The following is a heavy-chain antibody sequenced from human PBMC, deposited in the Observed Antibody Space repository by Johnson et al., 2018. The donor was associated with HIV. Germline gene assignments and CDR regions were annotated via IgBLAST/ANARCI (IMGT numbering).Heavy chain of an antibody. Sequence: VQLAESGGGVVQPGGSLRLTCKASGFSFSNYAIHWVRQAPGKGLEWVTFIQFDGSHKYSADFVKGRFTISRDTSKKSVFLQMNNLRPEDTAVYYCAKETRDSRSAFDVWGQGTLVTVSS. CDR2: IQFDGSHK. D-gene: IGHD4-11*01. V-gene: IGHV3-30*02. CDR3: AKETRDSRSAFDV. J-gene: IGHJ3*01. CDR1: GFSFSNYA.